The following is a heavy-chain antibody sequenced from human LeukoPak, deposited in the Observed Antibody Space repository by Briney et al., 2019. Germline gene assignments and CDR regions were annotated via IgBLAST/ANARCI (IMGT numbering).Heavy chain of an antibody. D-gene: IGHD2-21*01. Sequence: PGGSLRLSCAVSGFTFSTYGMHWVRQAPGEGLEWVAVISYDGSSQYYADSVTGRFTISRDNSKNTLFLQMNSLLPKDTAVYFCARGEPQPYCGGDCYFDYWGQGALVTVSS. CDR3: ARGEPQPYCGGDCYFDY. CDR1: GFTFSTYG. V-gene: IGHV3-30*03. CDR2: ISYDGSSQ. J-gene: IGHJ4*02.